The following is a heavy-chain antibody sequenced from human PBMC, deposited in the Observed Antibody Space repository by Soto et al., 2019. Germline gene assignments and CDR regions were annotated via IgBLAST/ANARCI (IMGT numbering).Heavy chain of an antibody. D-gene: IGHD1-1*01. J-gene: IGHJ6*02. CDR3: AKERGTTFSKYYFGLEV. Sequence: ASVKVSCKASGYTFTSYAMHLVRQAPGQRLEWMGWINPNSGDTKYAQKFQDWVTLTRDTSVSTAYLQLSGLKSDDTAVYYCAKERGTTFSKYYFGLEVWGHGTTVTVSS. CDR1: GYTFTSYA. V-gene: IGHV1-2*04. CDR2: INPNSGDT.